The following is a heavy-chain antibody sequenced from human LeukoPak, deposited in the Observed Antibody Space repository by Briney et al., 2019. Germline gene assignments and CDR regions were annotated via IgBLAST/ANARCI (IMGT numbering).Heavy chain of an antibody. Sequence: GESLKISCKGSGYSFTSYWIGWVRQMPGKGLEWMGIIYPGDSDTRYSPSFQGQVTISADKSISTAYLQWSSLKASDTAMYYCARQTFYYYDSSGYYPDAFDIWGQGTVVTVSS. CDR3: ARQTFYYYDSSGYYPDAFDI. D-gene: IGHD3-22*01. CDR1: GYSFTSYW. V-gene: IGHV5-51*01. J-gene: IGHJ3*02. CDR2: IYPGDSDT.